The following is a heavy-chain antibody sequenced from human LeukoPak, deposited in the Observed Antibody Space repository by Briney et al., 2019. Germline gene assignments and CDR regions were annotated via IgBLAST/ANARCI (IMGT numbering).Heavy chain of an antibody. CDR3: ARGKGYGDY. CDR2: ISYDGSNK. D-gene: IGHD5-12*01. CDR1: GFTFSSYA. V-gene: IGHV3-30*01. Sequence: GGSLRLSCAASGFTFSSYAMHWVRQAPGKGLEWVAVISYDGSNKYYADSVKGRFTISRDNSKNTLYLQMNSLGAEDTAVYYCARGKGYGDYWGQGTLVTVSS. J-gene: IGHJ4*02.